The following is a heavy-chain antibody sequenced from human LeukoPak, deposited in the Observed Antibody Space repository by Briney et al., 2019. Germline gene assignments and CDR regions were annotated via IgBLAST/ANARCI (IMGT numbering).Heavy chain of an antibody. CDR2: IRYDGSNK. J-gene: IGHJ4*02. CDR3: AKAYYDSSGYAYFDY. D-gene: IGHD3-22*01. Sequence: GGSLRLSCAASGFTFSSYGMHWVRQAPGKGLEWAAFIRYDGSNKYYADSVKGRFTISRDNSKNTLYLQMNSLRAEDTAVYYCAKAYYDSSGYAYFDYWGQGTLVTVSS. V-gene: IGHV3-30*02. CDR1: GFTFSSYG.